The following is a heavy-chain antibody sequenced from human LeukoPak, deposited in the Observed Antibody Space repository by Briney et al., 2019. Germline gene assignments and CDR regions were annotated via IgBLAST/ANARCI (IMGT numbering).Heavy chain of an antibody. CDR2: MNPNSGNT. V-gene: IGHV1-8*01. CDR1: GYTFTSYD. D-gene: IGHD3-22*01. Sequence: ASVKVSCKASGYTFTSYDINWVRQATGQGLEWMGWMNPNSGNTGYAQKFQGRVTMTRNTSISTAYMELRSLRSDDTAVYYCARGALYYYDSSGYWAPYYCDYWGQGTLVTVSS. J-gene: IGHJ4*02. CDR3: ARGALYYYDSSGYWAPYYCDY.